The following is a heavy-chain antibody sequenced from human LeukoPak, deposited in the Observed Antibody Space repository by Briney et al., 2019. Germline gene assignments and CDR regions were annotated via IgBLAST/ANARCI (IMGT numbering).Heavy chain of an antibody. CDR3: ATGDQSSDN. CDR2: YASGST. J-gene: IGHJ4*02. Sequence: SETLSLTCRVSVAPLTPYYFNWIRQPPGKGLEWIGRYASGSTTHNPSLKSQFTMSIDTSKKQFSLKLPPVTVAETAVYYCATGDQSSDNWGQGTLVTVTP. CDR1: VAPLTPYY. D-gene: IGHD7-27*01. V-gene: IGHV4-4*07.